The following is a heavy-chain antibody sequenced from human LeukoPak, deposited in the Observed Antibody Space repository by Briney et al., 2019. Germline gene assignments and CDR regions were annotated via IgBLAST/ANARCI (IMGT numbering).Heavy chain of an antibody. CDR1: GFTFSSYS. Sequence: GGSLRLSCAASGFTFSSYSINWVRQAPGKGLEWVSSFSSSTTYIYYADSVKGRFTISRDNAKNSLSLQMNSLRAQDTAVYYCARTYYYDSSAYYDGAFDIWGQGTMVTVSS. CDR3: ARTYYYDSSAYYDGAFDI. J-gene: IGHJ3*02. V-gene: IGHV3-21*01. CDR2: FSSSTTYI. D-gene: IGHD3-22*01.